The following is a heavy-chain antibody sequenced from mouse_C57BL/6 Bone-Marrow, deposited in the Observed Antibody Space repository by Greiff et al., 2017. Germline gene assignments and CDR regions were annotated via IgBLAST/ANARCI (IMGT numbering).Heavy chain of an antibody. D-gene: IGHD1-1*01. J-gene: IGHJ1*03. CDR1: GFSLTSYA. CDR2: IWTGGGT. Sequence: QVQLQQSGPGLVAPSQSLSITCTVSGFSLTSYAISWVRQPPGKGLEWLGVIWTGGGTNYNSALNSRLSISKDTSKSQVFLKMNSLQTDDTARYYCARKYYGSRWYFDVWGTGTTVTVSS. V-gene: IGHV2-9-1*01. CDR3: ARKYYGSRWYFDV.